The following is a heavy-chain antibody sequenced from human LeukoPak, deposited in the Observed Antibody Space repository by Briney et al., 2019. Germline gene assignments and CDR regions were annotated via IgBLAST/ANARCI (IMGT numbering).Heavy chain of an antibody. Sequence: ASVKVSCKASGYTFTGYYMHWVRQAPGQGLEWMGRINPNSGGTNYAQKFQGRVTMTRDTSISTAYMELSRLRSDDTAVCYCARDRRGYSYGYYFDYWGQGTLVTVSS. CDR1: GYTFTGYY. CDR3: ARDRRGYSYGYYFDY. V-gene: IGHV1-2*06. CDR2: INPNSGGT. D-gene: IGHD5-18*01. J-gene: IGHJ4*02.